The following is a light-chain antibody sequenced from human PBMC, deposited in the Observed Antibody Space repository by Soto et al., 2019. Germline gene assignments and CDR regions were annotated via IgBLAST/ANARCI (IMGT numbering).Light chain of an antibody. CDR2: DTN. Sequence: QSVLTQPTSVSAAPGQKVTISCSGSSSNIGNNYVSWYQQLPGTAPKLLIYDTNKRPSGIPDRFSGSKSGTSATLGITGLQTGDEADYYCGTWDSSLSLWVFGGGTKLTVL. V-gene: IGLV1-51*01. J-gene: IGLJ3*02. CDR3: GTWDSSLSLWV. CDR1: SSNIGNNY.